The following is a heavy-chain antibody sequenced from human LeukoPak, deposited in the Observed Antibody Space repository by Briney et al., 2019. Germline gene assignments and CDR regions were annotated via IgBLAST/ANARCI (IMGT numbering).Heavy chain of an antibody. CDR3: ARQRGSKRAFDY. D-gene: IGHD1-26*01. Sequence: GRSLRLSCAASGFTFSDYYMSWIRQAPGKGLEWVSYISSSSSYTNYADSVKGLFTISRDNAKNSLSLQMNSLRAEETAVYYGARQRGSKRAFDYWGQGTLVTVSS. CDR2: ISSSSSYT. J-gene: IGHJ4*02. CDR1: GFTFSDYY. V-gene: IGHV3-11*03.